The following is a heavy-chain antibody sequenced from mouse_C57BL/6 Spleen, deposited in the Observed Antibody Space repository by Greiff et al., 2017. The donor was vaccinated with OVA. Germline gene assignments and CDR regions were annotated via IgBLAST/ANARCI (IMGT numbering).Heavy chain of an antibody. V-gene: IGHV1-80*01. D-gene: IGHD1-1*01. Sequence: QVQLQQSGAELVKPGASVKISCKASGYAFSSYWMKWVKQRPGKGLEWIGQIYPGDGDTNYNEKFNGKATLTADKSSSTSYMQLSSLTSEDSAVYFCARGALWGSSYAMDYWGQGTSVTVSS. CDR1: GYAFSSYW. CDR3: ARGALWGSSYAMDY. CDR2: IYPGDGDT. J-gene: IGHJ4*01.